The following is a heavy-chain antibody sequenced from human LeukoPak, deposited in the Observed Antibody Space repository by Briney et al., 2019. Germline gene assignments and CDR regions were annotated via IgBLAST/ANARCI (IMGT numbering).Heavy chain of an antibody. CDR2: LDNNGDNT. Sequence: GGSLRLSCVGSGYTFTTYGMSWVRQAPGKGLEWVSGLDNNGDNTYYADSVKGRFTISRDNSKNTLFLQMNSLRAEDTAVYYCAKRRGLELLYYYYMDVWGKGTTVTVSS. CDR3: AKRRGLELLYYYYMDV. CDR1: GYTFTTYG. V-gene: IGHV3-23*01. J-gene: IGHJ6*03. D-gene: IGHD1-7*01.